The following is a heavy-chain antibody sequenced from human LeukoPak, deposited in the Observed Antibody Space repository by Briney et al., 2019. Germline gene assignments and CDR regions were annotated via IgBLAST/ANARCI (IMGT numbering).Heavy chain of an antibody. Sequence: QPGGSLRLSCAASGFTFDDYAMHWVRQAPGKGLEWVSGISWNSGSIGYADSVKGRFTISRDNAKNSLYLQMNSLRAEDTALYYCANDRGGNYGSDHQLGYYGMDVWGQGTTVTVSS. CDR3: ANDRGGNYGSDHQLGYYGMDV. D-gene: IGHD3-10*01. CDR1: GFTFDDYA. J-gene: IGHJ6*02. V-gene: IGHV3-9*01. CDR2: ISWNSGSI.